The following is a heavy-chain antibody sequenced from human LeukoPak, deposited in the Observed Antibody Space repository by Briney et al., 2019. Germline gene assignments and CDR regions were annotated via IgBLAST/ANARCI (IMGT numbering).Heavy chain of an antibody. J-gene: IGHJ6*02. CDR2: IYYNGRT. Sequence: SETLSLTCTGSGGSISSSTTYWGWIRQPPGKRLDWLGTIYYNGRTYYNPSLRSRVTISADTSKNQFSLKLSSVSAADTAVYYCARHPRTEQYHSGMDVWGQGTTVTVYS. CDR1: GGSISSSTTY. V-gene: IGHV4-39*01. CDR3: ARHPRTEQYHSGMDV.